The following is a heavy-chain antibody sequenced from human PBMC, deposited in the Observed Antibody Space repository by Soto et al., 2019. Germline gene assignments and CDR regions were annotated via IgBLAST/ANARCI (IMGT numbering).Heavy chain of an antibody. CDR1: GASVAGGSYY. Sequence: QVQLRESGPGLVKPSQTLSLTCSVSGASVAGGSYYWSWVRQPPGKGLEWIGYIPSRGRPFYNPSLTSRGTISADTSKNQLYLQLTSVTAADTAVYYCARDTYGGYDFGLWGQGTLVTVSS. D-gene: IGHD5-12*01. CDR2: IPSRGRP. CDR3: ARDTYGGYDFGL. J-gene: IGHJ5*02. V-gene: IGHV4-30-4*01.